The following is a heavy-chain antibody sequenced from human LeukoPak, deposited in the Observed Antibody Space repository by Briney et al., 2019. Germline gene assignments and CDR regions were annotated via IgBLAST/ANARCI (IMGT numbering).Heavy chain of an antibody. CDR3: ALRSSTSWSLGD. V-gene: IGHV3-53*01. CDR1: GFDVISNY. J-gene: IGHJ4*02. D-gene: IGHD2-2*01. CDR2: IYHGVST. Sequence: GGSLRLSCAASGFDVISNYMRWVRQAPGKGLEWVSVIYHGVSTHYAESVKGRFIISIDNSKNMVSLQMNDLRADDTAVYYCALRSSTSWSLGDWGQGTLVTVSS.